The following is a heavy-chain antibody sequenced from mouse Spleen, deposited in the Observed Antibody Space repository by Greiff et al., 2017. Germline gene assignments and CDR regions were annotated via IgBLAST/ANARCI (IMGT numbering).Heavy chain of an antibody. J-gene: IGHJ2*01. CDR2: FYPGSGSI. D-gene: IGHD2-5*01. Sequence: VQLVESGAELVKPGASVKLSCKASGYTFTEYTIHWVKQRSGQGLEWIGWFYPGSGSIKYNEKFKDKATLTADKSSSTVYMELSRLTSEDSAVYFCARHGRVYSNYVDYFDYWGQGTTLTVSS. V-gene: IGHV1-62-2*01. CDR1: GYTFTEYT. CDR3: ARHGRVYSNYVDYFDY.